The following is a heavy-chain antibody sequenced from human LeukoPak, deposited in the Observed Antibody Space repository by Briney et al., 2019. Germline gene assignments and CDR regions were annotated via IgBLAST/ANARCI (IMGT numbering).Heavy chain of an antibody. J-gene: IGHJ4*02. V-gene: IGHV3-30-3*01. CDR1: GFTFSSYA. CDR3: ARGHMTTVTTFDY. D-gene: IGHD4-17*01. Sequence: GGSLRLSCAASGFTFSSYAMHWVRQAPGKGLEWVAVISYDGSNKYYADSVKGRFTISRDNSKNTLYLQMNSLRAEDTAVYYCARGHMTTVTTFDYWGQGTLVTVSS. CDR2: ISYDGSNK.